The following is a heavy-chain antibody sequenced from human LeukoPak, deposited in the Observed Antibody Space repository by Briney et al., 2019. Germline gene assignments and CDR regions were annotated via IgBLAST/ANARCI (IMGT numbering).Heavy chain of an antibody. CDR3: ASIAVAGSYYYGMDV. CDR1: GYSFTSYW. V-gene: IGHV5-51*01. J-gene: IGHJ6*02. Sequence: GESLKISCKGSGYSFTSYWIGWVRQMPGKGLEWMGIIYPGDSDTRYSPSFQGQVTISADKSISTAYLQWSSLKASDTAMYCCASIAVAGSYYYGMDVWGQGTTVTVSS. D-gene: IGHD6-19*01. CDR2: IYPGDSDT.